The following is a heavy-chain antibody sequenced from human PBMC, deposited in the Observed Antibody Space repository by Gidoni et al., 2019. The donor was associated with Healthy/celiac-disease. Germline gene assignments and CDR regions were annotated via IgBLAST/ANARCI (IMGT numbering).Heavy chain of an antibody. CDR3: ARDFIGRGSGSYYRDAFDI. CDR2: IIPIFGTA. CDR1: GGTFSSYA. Sequence: QVQLVQSGAEVKKPGSSVKVSCKASGGTFSSYAISWVRQAPGQGLEWMGGIIPIFGTANYAQKFQGRVTITADESTSTAYMELSSLRSEDTAVYYCARDFIGRGSGSYYRDAFDIWGQGTMVTVSS. D-gene: IGHD3-10*01. J-gene: IGHJ3*02. V-gene: IGHV1-69*01.